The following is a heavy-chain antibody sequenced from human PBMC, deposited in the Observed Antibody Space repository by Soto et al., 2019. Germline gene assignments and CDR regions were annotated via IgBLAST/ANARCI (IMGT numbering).Heavy chain of an antibody. Sequence: QVQLVQSGAEVKKPGASVKVSCKASGYAFSQFYIHWMRQAPGQGLEWMGWINPNSGRTKFAQNFQGWVTMTRDTSIKTVYTELSGPKSDATAGYYCARESGGTTATLDYYYFYVDVWGKGTTVTVPS. CDR1: GYAFSQFY. D-gene: IGHD4-17*01. V-gene: IGHV1-2*04. J-gene: IGHJ6*03. CDR3: ARESGGTTATLDYYYFYVDV. CDR2: INPNSGRT.